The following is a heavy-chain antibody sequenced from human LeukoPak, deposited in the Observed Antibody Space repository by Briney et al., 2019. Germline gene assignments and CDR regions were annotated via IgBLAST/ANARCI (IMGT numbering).Heavy chain of an antibody. CDR2: ISSSGSTI. Sequence: GGSLRLSCAASGFTFSSYEMNWVRQAPGKGLEWVSYISSSGSTIYYADSVKGRFTISRDNAKNSLYLQMSSLRDEDTAVYYCARDRGQLVIPFFFDYWGQGILVTVSS. D-gene: IGHD3-9*01. CDR1: GFTFSSYE. V-gene: IGHV3-48*03. J-gene: IGHJ4*02. CDR3: ARDRGQLVIPFFFDY.